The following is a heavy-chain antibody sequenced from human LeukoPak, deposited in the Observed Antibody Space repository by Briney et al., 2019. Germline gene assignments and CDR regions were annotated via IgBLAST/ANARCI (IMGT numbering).Heavy chain of an antibody. V-gene: IGHV3-11*04. J-gene: IGHJ4*02. CDR2: ISGSGTDI. CDR1: GFTFSDPY. Sequence: GGSLRLSCEPSGFTFSDPYMSWIRQAPGKGLECLSYISGSGTDINYADSVRGRFTISRDNAKNLLYLQMNDLRVEDTAVYYCARTARHLDYWGQGTLVTVSS. D-gene: IGHD5-18*01. CDR3: ARTARHLDY.